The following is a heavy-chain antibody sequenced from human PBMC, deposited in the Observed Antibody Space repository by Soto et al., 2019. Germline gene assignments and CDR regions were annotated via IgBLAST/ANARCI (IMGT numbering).Heavy chain of an antibody. CDR1: GFTFSDYY. V-gene: IGHV3-11*05. Sequence: QVQLVESGGGLVKPGGSLRLSCAVSGFTFSDYYMTWIRQAPGKGLEWVSYISSSTSHTNYADYVKGRLTISRDNGKNSLFLQMNSLRAEDTAVYYCARGRGAAADYFDFWGQGTLVTVSS. CDR2: ISSSTSHT. CDR3: ARGRGAAADYFDF. D-gene: IGHD6-13*01. J-gene: IGHJ4*02.